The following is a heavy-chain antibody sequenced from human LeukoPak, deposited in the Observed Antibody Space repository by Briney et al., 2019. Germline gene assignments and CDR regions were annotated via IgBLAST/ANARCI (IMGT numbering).Heavy chain of an antibody. Sequence: ASVKVSCKASGYTFTSYYMHWVRQAPGQGLEWMGIINPSGGSTGYAQKFQGRVTMTRDMSTSTDYMELSSLRSEDTAIYYCARDNSVEDNAWWFDPWGQGTLVTVSS. J-gene: IGHJ5*02. CDR2: INPSGGST. D-gene: IGHD4-23*01. CDR3: ARDNSVEDNAWWFDP. V-gene: IGHV1-46*01. CDR1: GYTFTSYY.